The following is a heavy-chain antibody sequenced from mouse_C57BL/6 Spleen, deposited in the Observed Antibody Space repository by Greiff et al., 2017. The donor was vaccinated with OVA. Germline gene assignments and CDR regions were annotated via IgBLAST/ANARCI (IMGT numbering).Heavy chain of an antibody. CDR1: GFTFSDYG. Sequence: EVHLVESGGGLVKPGGSLKLSCAASGFTFSDYGMHWVRQAPEKGLEWVAYISSGSSTIYYADTVKGRFTISRDNAKNTLFLQMTSLRSEDTAMYYCASGGSSYGFAYWGQGTLVTVSA. J-gene: IGHJ3*01. CDR2: ISSGSSTI. D-gene: IGHD1-1*01. CDR3: ASGGSSYGFAY. V-gene: IGHV5-17*01.